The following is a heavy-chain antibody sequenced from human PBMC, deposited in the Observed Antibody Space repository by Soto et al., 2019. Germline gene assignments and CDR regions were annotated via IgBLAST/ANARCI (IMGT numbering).Heavy chain of an antibody. CDR1: GFTVSSYA. D-gene: IGHD3-16*01. J-gene: IGHJ6*03. V-gene: IGHV3-23*01. Sequence: EVQLLESGGGLVQPGGSLRLSCAASGFTVSSYAMSWVRQAPGKGLEWVSVISGSGSTYSADSVKGRCTISRDSSKNTLYLQMNSLRAEDTTVYYCAKALRFTFTTGYYMDVWGRGTTVTVSS. CDR3: AKALRFTFTTGYYMDV. CDR2: ISGSGST.